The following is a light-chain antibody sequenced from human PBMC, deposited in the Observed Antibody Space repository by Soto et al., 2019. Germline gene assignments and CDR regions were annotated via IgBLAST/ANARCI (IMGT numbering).Light chain of an antibody. CDR2: GAS. CDR1: ESVGSK. J-gene: IGKJ4*01. V-gene: IGKV3-15*01. Sequence: EVVLTQSPAILSLSPGERATPSCRASESVGSKIAWYQQKSGQAPRLLIYGASTRATGIPARFSGSGSGTEFTLTISSLQSEDFAIYYCQQCNHWPLTFGGGTKVDI. CDR3: QQCNHWPLT.